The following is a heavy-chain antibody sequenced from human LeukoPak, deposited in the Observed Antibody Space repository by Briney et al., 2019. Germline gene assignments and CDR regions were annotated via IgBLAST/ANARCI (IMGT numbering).Heavy chain of an antibody. CDR3: ARDLRIAVAGTWFDSSLAVVLHY. Sequence: PGGSLRLSCAASGFTFSSYWMSWVRQAPGKGLEWVANIKQDGSEKYYVDSVKGRFTISRDNAKNSLYLQMNSLRAEDTAVYYCARDLRIAVAGTWFDSSLAVVLHYWGQGTLVTVSS. D-gene: IGHD6-19*01. CDR2: IKQDGSEK. CDR1: GFTFSSYW. J-gene: IGHJ4*02. V-gene: IGHV3-7*01.